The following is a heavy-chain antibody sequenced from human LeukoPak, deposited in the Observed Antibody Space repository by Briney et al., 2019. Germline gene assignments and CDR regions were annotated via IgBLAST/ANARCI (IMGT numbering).Heavy chain of an antibody. CDR3: ARADYGGNSVIWYFDL. J-gene: IGHJ2*01. V-gene: IGHV1-46*01. CDR1: GYTFTSYY. D-gene: IGHD4-23*01. CDR2: INPSGGST. Sequence: ASVKVSCKASGYTFTSYYMHWVRQAPGQGLEWMGIINPSGGSTSYAQKFQGRVTMTRDMSTSTVYMELSSLRSEDTAVYYCARADYGGNSVIWYFDLWGRGTLVTVPS.